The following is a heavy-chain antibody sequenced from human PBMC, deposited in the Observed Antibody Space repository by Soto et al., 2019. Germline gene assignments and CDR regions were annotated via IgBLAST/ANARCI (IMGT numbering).Heavy chain of an antibody. CDR2: ISHSGTTI. CDR1: GFTFSDYY. J-gene: IGHJ4*02. CDR3: ARFARYGDYGESFDS. Sequence: QVQLVESGGGLVKPGGSLTLSCAASGFTFSDYYMSWIRQAPGKGLEWVSYISHSGTTIYDEDSVKGRFTISRDNAKNSLYLQMNSLRAEDTAVYYCARFARYGDYGESFDSWGQGTLVTVSS. D-gene: IGHD4-17*01. V-gene: IGHV3-11*01.